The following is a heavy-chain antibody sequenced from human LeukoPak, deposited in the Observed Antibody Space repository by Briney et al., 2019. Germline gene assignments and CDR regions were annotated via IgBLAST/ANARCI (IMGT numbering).Heavy chain of an antibody. V-gene: IGHV4-61*02. CDR2: IYTSGST. J-gene: IGHJ4*02. CDR3: ARGDRGYSGYDPFYFDY. Sequence: SQTLSLTCTVSGGSISSGSYYWSWIRQPAGKGLEWIGRIYTSGSTNYNPSLKSRVTISVDTSKNQFSLKLSSVTAADTAVYYCARGDRGYSGYDPFYFDYWGQGTLVTVSS. CDR1: GGSISSGSYY. D-gene: IGHD5-12*01.